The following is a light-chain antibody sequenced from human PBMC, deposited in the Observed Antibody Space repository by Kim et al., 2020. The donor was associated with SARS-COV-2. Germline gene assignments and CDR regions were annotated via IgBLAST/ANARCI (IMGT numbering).Light chain of an antibody. V-gene: IGLV2-18*02. CDR1: NSDIGRYAR. J-gene: IGLJ1*01. Sequence: QSALTQPPSVSGSPGQSVTISCTGTNSDIGRYARVSWYQQPPDTAPKLMIYEVSNRPSRVPDRFSGSKSGNTASLTISGLQPEDAADYYCFSWANGTTYVFGTGTKVTVL. CDR2: EVS. CDR3: FSWANGTTYV.